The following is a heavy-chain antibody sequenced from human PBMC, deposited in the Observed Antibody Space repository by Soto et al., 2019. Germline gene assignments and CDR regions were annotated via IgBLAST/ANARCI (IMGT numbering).Heavy chain of an antibody. V-gene: IGHV3-23*01. Sequence: GGSLRLSCAASGFTFSSYAMSWVRQAPGKGLEWVAAISATGGSTYYADSVKGRFTISRDNSKNTLYLQMNGLRVEDTAVYYCAKDRLAGNFDYWGQGTQVTVSS. J-gene: IGHJ4*02. CDR3: AKDRLAGNFDY. CDR2: ISATGGST. CDR1: GFTFSSYA.